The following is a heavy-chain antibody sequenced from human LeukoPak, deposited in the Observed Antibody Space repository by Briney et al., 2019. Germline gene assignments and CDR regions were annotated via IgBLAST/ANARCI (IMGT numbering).Heavy chain of an antibody. CDR1: GFTFGDYA. CDR3: TRDQTPYY. CDR2: IASETYGGTA. Sequence: PGGSLRLSCTASGFTFGDYAMTWVGQAPGKGLGWVGFIASETYGGTAEYAASVKGRFTISRDDSKSIAYLQMNSLKTEDTAVYYCTRDQTPYYWGQGTLVTVSS. V-gene: IGHV3-49*04. J-gene: IGHJ4*02.